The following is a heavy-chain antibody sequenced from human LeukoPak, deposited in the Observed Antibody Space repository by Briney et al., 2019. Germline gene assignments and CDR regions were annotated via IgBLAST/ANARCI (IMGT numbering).Heavy chain of an antibody. D-gene: IGHD6-19*01. CDR1: GYVFTSYG. CDR3: ARASAYSSGWTDYYYYMDV. Sequence: ASVKVSCKASGYVFTSYGLSWVRQAPGQGLEWMGGIIPIFGTANYAQKFQGRVTITADKSTSTAYMELSSLRSEDTAVYYCARASAYSSGWTDYYYYMDVWGKGTTVTVSS. V-gene: IGHV1-69*06. J-gene: IGHJ6*03. CDR2: IIPIFGTA.